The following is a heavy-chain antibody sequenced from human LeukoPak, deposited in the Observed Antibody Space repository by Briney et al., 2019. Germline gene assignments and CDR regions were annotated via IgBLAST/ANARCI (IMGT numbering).Heavy chain of an antibody. CDR3: GRQVVRSSSGRKFGY. V-gene: IGHV5-51*01. Sequence: GESLKISCTGSGYSFSHYWIGWVRQMPGKGLEWMGIIYPDDSDTTYSPSFQGHVTISADKSISTTYLQWDSLKASDTGMYYCGRQVVRSSSGRKFGYWGQGTLVTVSS. CDR2: IYPDDSDT. CDR1: GYSFSHYW. D-gene: IGHD3-22*01. J-gene: IGHJ4*02.